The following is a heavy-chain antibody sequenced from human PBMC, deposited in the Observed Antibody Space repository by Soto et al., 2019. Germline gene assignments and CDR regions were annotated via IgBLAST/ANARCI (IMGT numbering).Heavy chain of an antibody. J-gene: IGHJ4*02. CDR3: AKDHGGVIVIPVFQPAPFDY. CDR1: GFTFSSYA. Sequence: HPGGSLRLSCAASGFTFSSYAMSWVRQAPGKGLEWVSAISGSGGSTYYADSVKGRFTISRDNSKNTLYLQMNSLRAEDTAVYYCAKDHGGVIVIPVFQPAPFDYWGQGTLVTVSS. D-gene: IGHD3-16*02. V-gene: IGHV3-23*01. CDR2: ISGSGGST.